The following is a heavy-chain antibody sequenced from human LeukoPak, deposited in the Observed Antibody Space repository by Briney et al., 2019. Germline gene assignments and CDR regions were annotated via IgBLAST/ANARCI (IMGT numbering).Heavy chain of an antibody. CDR3: VGATGFGY. CDR1: GFTVSSNY. J-gene: IGHJ4*02. V-gene: IGHV3-66*01. D-gene: IGHD4-17*01. Sequence: PGGSLRLSCAVSGFTVSSNYMSWVRQAPGKGLEWVSVIHSGGSTYYADSGKGRFTFSRDNSKNTVDLQMNSLRAEDTAVYYCVGATGFGYWGQGTLVTVSS. CDR2: IHSGGST.